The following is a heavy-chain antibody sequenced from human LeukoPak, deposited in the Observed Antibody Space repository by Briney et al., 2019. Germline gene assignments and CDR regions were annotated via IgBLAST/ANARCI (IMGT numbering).Heavy chain of an antibody. D-gene: IGHD4-17*01. CDR2: ISSNGGST. J-gene: IGHJ4*02. V-gene: IGHV3-64*01. Sequence: PGGSLRLSCAASGFTFSSYAMPWVRQAPGKGLEYVSAISSNGGSTYYANSVKGRFTISRDNSKNTLYLQMGSLRAEDMAVYYCARGDYGDYVGDYWGQGTLVTVSS. CDR1: GFTFSSYA. CDR3: ARGDYGDYVGDY.